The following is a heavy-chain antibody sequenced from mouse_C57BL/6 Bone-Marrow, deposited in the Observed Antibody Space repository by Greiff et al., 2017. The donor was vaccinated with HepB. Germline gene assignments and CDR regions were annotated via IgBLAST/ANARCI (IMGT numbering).Heavy chain of an antibody. J-gene: IGHJ2*01. CDR2: ISSGSSTI. D-gene: IGHD1-1*02. Sequence: EVKLVESGGGLVKPGGSLKLSCAASGFTFSDYGMHWVRQAPEKGLEWVAYISSGSSTIYYADTVKGRFTISRDNAKNTLFLQITSLRSEDTAMYYCASGGLWPYFDYWGQGTTLTVSS. CDR1: GFTFSDYG. CDR3: ASGGLWPYFDY. V-gene: IGHV5-17*01.